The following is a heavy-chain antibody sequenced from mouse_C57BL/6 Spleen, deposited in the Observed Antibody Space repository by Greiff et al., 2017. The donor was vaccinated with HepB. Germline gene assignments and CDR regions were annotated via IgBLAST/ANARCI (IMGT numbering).Heavy chain of an antibody. Sequence: EVQLQQSGTVLARPGASVKMSCKTSGYTFTSYWMHWVKQRPGQGLEWIGAIYPGNSDTSYNQKFKGKAKLTAVTSASTAYMELSSLTNEDSAVYYCTPLLSAPVVEDYCDDWGQGTTLTVSS. V-gene: IGHV1-5*01. CDR1: GYTFTSYW. J-gene: IGHJ2*01. CDR3: TPLLSAPVVEDYCDD. CDR2: IYPGNSDT. D-gene: IGHD1-1*01.